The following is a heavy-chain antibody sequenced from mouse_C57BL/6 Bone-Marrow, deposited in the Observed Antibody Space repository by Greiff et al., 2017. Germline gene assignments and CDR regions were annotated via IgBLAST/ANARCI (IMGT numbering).Heavy chain of an antibody. Sequence: EVQLQQSGAELVKPGASVKLSCTASGFNIKDYYMHWVKQRTEQGLEWIGRIDPADGETKYAPKFQGKATITADTSSNTAYLQLSSQTAEDTAVYYCAMPTVVATDDWGKGTTLTVSS. J-gene: IGHJ2*01. CDR1: GFNIKDYY. CDR2: IDPADGET. V-gene: IGHV14-2*01. D-gene: IGHD1-1*01. CDR3: AMPTVVATDD.